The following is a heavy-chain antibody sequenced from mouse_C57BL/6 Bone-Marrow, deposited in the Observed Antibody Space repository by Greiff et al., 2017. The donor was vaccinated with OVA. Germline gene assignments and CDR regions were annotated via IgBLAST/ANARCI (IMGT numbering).Heavy chain of an antibody. CDR2: IHPNSGST. Sequence: VQLQQPGAELVKPGASVKLSCKASGYTFTSYWMHWVKQRPGHGLEWIGMIHPNSGSTNYNEKFKGKATLTVDKSSSTAYMQLSSLTSEDAAVYYCARTNYDGNGLDYWGQGTTLTVSA. D-gene: IGHD1-1*01. V-gene: IGHV1-64*01. CDR3: ARTNYDGNGLDY. J-gene: IGHJ2*01. CDR1: GYTFTSYW.